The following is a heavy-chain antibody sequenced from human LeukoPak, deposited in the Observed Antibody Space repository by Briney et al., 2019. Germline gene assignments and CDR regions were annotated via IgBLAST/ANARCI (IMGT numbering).Heavy chain of an antibody. Sequence: SETLSLTCTVSGGSITSSSYYWGWIRQPPGKGLEWTGSIYYSGTTYYNPSLKSRVTISVDTSKNQFSLKLSSVTAADTAVYYCARPAYYMDVWGKGTTVTVSS. V-gene: IGHV4-39*07. CDR2: IYYSGTT. CDR3: ARPAYYMDV. CDR1: GGSITSSSYY. J-gene: IGHJ6*03.